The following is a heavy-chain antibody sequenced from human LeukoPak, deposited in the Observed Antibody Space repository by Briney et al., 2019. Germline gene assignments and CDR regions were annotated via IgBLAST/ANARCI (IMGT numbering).Heavy chain of an antibody. CDR3: ARDTDLNDYDY. D-gene: IGHD5-12*01. CDR1: GYTFTGYY. V-gene: IGHV1-2*02. J-gene: IGHJ4*02. Sequence: ASVKVSCKASGYTFTGYYLHWVRQAPGQGLGWMGWINPSSGATKYAQNFQGRVTMTRDTSITTAYMELSRLRSDDTAVYYCARDTDLNDYDYWGQGTLVTVSS. CDR2: INPSSGAT.